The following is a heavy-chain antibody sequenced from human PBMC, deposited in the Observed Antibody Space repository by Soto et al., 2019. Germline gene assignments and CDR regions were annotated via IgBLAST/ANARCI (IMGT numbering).Heavy chain of an antibody. J-gene: IGHJ4*02. CDR2: IYYSGST. Sequence: SETLSLTCTVSGGSISSYYWSWIRQPPGKGLEWIGYIYYSGSTNYNPSLKSRVTISVDTSKNQFSLKLSSVTAADTAVYYCARFYVYGDWYYFDYWGQGTLVTVSS. D-gene: IGHD4-17*01. CDR3: ARFYVYGDWYYFDY. V-gene: IGHV4-59*01. CDR1: GGSISSYY.